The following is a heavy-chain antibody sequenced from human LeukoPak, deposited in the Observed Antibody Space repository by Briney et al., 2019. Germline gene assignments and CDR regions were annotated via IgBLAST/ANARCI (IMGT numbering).Heavy chain of an antibody. J-gene: IGHJ5*02. CDR3: AKDLTFGDGRWEFVP. CDR1: GFTLSGYA. V-gene: IGHV3-23*01. D-gene: IGHD4-17*01. Sequence: GGTLRLFCVASGFTLSGYAMSWVRQAPGKGPEWVSGMLSSGATYYSDSVKGRFTISRDSSKNTLYLQMNSLRSEDTAIYSCAKDLTFGDGRWEFVPWGQGTLVTVSS. CDR2: MLSSGAT.